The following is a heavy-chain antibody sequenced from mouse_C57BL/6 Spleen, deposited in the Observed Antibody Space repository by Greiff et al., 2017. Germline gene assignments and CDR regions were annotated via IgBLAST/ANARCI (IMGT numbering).Heavy chain of an antibody. V-gene: IGHV3-6*01. CDR2: ISYDGSN. CDR1: GYSITSGYY. Sequence: EVHLVESGPGLVKPSQSLSLTCSVTGYSITSGYYWNWIRQFPGNKLEWMGYISYDGSNNYNPSLKNRISITRDTSKNQFFLKLNSVTTEDTATYYCARGGSSGYFDYWGQGTTLTVSS. J-gene: IGHJ2*01. D-gene: IGHD3-1*01. CDR3: ARGGSSGYFDY.